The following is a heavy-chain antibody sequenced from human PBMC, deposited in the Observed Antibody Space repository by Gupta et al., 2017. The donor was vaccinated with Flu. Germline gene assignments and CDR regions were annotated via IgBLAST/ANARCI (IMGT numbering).Heavy chain of an antibody. CDR2: INPDGSST. J-gene: IGHJ4*02. Sequence: SSYLQWVRQAPGKGLVWVSRINPDGSSTTYAESVKGRFTISRDNAKNTLYLQMNSLGDDDTAVYYCATVTSGCWGQGTLVTISS. CDR1: SSY. V-gene: IGHV3-74*03. CDR3: ATVTSGC. D-gene: IGHD4-17*01.